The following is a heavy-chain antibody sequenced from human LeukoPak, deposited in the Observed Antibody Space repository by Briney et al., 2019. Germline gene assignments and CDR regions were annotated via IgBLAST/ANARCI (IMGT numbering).Heavy chain of an antibody. D-gene: IGHD3-22*01. J-gene: IGHJ4*02. Sequence: GGSLRLSCAASGFTVSSNYMSWVRQAPGKGLEWVPVIYSGGSTYYADSAKGRFTISRDNSKNTLYLQMNSLRAEDTAVYYCASSLKPYYYDSSGYYEVSGYLDYWGQGTLVTVSS. CDR2: IYSGGST. CDR3: ASSLKPYYYDSSGYYEVSGYLDY. CDR1: GFTVSSNY. V-gene: IGHV3-53*01.